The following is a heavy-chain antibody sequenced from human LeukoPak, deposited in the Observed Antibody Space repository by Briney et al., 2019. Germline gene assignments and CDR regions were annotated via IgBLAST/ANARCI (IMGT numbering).Heavy chain of an antibody. CDR3: ARDLRIAAAGPDAFDI. CDR1: GYSFTTYG. V-gene: IGHV1-18*01. Sequence: ASVKVSCKASGYSFTTYGISWVRQAPGQGLEWMGWISSYNGFTNYAQKLQGRVTMTTDTSTSTAYMELRSLRSDDTAVYYCARDLRIAAAGPDAFDIWGQGTMVTVSS. D-gene: IGHD6-13*01. CDR2: ISSYNGFT. J-gene: IGHJ3*02.